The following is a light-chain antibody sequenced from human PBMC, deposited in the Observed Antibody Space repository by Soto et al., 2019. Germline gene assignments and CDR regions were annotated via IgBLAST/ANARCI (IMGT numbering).Light chain of an antibody. CDR3: CSYAGSSNVV. V-gene: IGLV2-23*02. J-gene: IGLJ2*01. CDR1: SSDVGSYNL. CDR2: EVS. Sequence: QSVLTQPASVSGSPGQSITISCTGTSSDVGSYNLVSWYQQRPGKAPKLMIYEVSKRPSGVSNRFSGSKSGNTASLTISGLQAEDEADYYCCSYAGSSNVVFGGGTKVTVL.